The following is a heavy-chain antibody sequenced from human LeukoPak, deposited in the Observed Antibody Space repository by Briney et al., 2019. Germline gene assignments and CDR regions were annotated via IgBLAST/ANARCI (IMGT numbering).Heavy chain of an antibody. CDR2: INDSGGST. CDR3: AKREYNFWSGYFF. D-gene: IGHD3-3*01. Sequence: QPGGSLRLSCAASGFTFSSYEMNWVRQAPGKGLEWVSSINDSGGSTYYADSVKGRFTISRDNSKNTLYLQMNSLRAEDTAVYYCAKREYNFWSGYFFWGQGTLVTVSS. CDR1: GFTFSSYE. J-gene: IGHJ4*02. V-gene: IGHV3-23*01.